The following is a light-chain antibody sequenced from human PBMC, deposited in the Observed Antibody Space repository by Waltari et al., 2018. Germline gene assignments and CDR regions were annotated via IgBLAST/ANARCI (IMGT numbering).Light chain of an antibody. CDR2: DAS. CDR1: PSVSSY. V-gene: IGKV3-11*01. Sequence: EIVLTQSPATLSLSPGERATLSCRASPSVSSYLAWYQQKPGKAPRLLIYDASNRATGIPARFSGSGSGTDFTLTISSLEPEDFAVYYCQQRSNWPPRFTFGPGTKVDIK. J-gene: IGKJ3*01. CDR3: QQRSNWPPRFT.